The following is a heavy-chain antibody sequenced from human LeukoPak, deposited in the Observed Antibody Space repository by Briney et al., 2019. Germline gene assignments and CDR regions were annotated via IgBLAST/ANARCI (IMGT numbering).Heavy chain of an antibody. V-gene: IGHV3-74*01. J-gene: IGHJ4*02. CDR2: INSDGSST. CDR1: GFTFSSYW. Sequence: PGGSLRLSCAASGFTFSSYWMHWVRQAPGKGLVWVSRINSDGSSTSYADSVKGRVTISRDNAKNTLYLQMNSLRAEDTAVYYCARDHGLWFGEFLFDYWGQGTLVTVSS. D-gene: IGHD3-10*01. CDR3: ARDHGLWFGEFLFDY.